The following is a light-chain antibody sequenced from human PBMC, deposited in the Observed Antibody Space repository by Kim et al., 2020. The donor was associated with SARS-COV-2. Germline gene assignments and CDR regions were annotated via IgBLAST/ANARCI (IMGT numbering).Light chain of an antibody. CDR1: SSNIGSNS. Sequence: QSVLTQPPSASGTPGQRVIISSSGSSSNIGSNSVNWYLQLPGTAPKLLIYNNDQRPSEVPDRFSASKSGTSASLAISGLQSEDEADYYCAAWDDSLNIYVFGTGTKVTVL. CDR2: NND. V-gene: IGLV1-44*01. CDR3: AAWDDSLNIYV. J-gene: IGLJ1*01.